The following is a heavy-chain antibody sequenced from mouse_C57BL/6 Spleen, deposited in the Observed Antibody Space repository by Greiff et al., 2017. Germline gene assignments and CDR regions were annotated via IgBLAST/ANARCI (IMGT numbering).Heavy chain of an antibody. J-gene: IGHJ4*01. CDR2: INPYNGGT. D-gene: IGHD2-2*01. CDR3: ARRGGYDVRGAMDY. CDR1: GYTFTDYY. Sequence: VQLQQSGPVLVKPGASVKMSCKASGYTFTDYYMNWVKQSHGKSLEWIGVINPYNGGTSYNQKFKGKATLTVDKSSSTAYMELNSLTSEDSAVYYCARRGGYDVRGAMDYWGQGTSVTVSS. V-gene: IGHV1-19*01.